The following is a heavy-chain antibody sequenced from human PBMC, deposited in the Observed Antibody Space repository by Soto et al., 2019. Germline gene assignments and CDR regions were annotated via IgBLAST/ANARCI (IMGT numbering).Heavy chain of an antibody. V-gene: IGHV3-9*01. Sequence: GGSLRLSCAASGFTFDDYAMHWVRQAPGKGLEWVSGISWNSGSIGYADSVKGRFTISRDNAKNSLYLQMNSLRAEDTALYYCAKGGRVVGATNAFDIWGQGTMVTVSS. CDR3: AKGGRVVGATNAFDI. CDR2: ISWNSGSI. J-gene: IGHJ3*02. D-gene: IGHD1-26*01. CDR1: GFTFDDYA.